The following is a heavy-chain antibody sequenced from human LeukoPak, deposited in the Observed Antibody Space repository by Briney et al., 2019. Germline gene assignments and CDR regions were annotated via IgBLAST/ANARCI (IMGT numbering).Heavy chain of an antibody. D-gene: IGHD6-6*01. CDR3: ARDDAPYTSSADFDY. J-gene: IGHJ4*02. CDR1: GFTFSSFS. V-gene: IGHV3-21*01. Sequence: GSLRLSCGASGFTFSSFSMNWVRQAPGKGLEWVSSISSSSRYIYYADSVKGRFTVSRDNAKNSLYLQMNSLRAEDTAVYYCARDDAPYTSSADFDYWGQGTLVTVSS. CDR2: ISSSSRYI.